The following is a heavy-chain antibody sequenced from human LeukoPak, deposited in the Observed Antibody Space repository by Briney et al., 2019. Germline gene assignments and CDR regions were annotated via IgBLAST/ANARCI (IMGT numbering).Heavy chain of an antibody. Sequence: PGRSLRLSCAASGFTFSSYGMHWVRQAPGKGLEWVAVISYDGSNKYYADSVKGRFTISRDNSKNTLYLQMNSLRAEDTAVYYCAKPDLGYFRGGSCYWGGGSPDYWGQGTLVTVSS. V-gene: IGHV3-30*18. CDR3: AKPDLGYFRGGSCYWGGGSPDY. D-gene: IGHD2-15*01. J-gene: IGHJ4*02. CDR2: ISYDGSNK. CDR1: GFTFSSYG.